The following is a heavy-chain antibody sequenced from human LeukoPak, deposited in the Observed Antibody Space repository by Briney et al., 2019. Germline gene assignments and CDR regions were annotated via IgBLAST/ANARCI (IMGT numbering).Heavy chain of an antibody. Sequence: PSETLSLTCTVSGGSISSYYWSWIRQPPGKGLEWIGYIYYSGSTNYNPSLKSRVTISVDTSKNQFSLKLSSVTAAGTAVYYCARGTGTYDFWSGYQFNWFDPWGQGTLVTVSS. D-gene: IGHD3-3*01. V-gene: IGHV4-59*01. J-gene: IGHJ5*02. CDR3: ARGTGTYDFWSGYQFNWFDP. CDR1: GGSISSYY. CDR2: IYYSGST.